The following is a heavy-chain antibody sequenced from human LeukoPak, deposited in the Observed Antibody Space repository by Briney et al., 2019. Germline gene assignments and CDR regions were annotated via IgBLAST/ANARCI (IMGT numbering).Heavy chain of an antibody. V-gene: IGHV5-51*01. CDR1: GYSFTSYW. J-gene: IGHJ4*02. CDR3: ARHGEILGATPTHGDY. D-gene: IGHD1-26*01. CDR2: IYPGDSDT. Sequence: GESLKISCKGSGYSFTSYWIGWVRQMPGKGLEWMGIIYPGDSDTRYSPSFQGQVTISADKSISTAYLQWSSLKASDTAMYYCARHGEILGATPTHGDYWGQGTLVTVSS.